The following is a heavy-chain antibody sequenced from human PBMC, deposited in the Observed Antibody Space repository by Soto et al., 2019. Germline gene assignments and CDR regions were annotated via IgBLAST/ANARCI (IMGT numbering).Heavy chain of an antibody. Sequence: GGSLRLSCAASGFTFSSYAMSWVRQAPGKGLEWVSAISGSGGSTYYADSVKGRFTISRDNSKNTLYLQMNSLRAEDTAVYYCAKDSTSSWYLAETGVWGQGTLVTVSS. CDR2: ISGSGGST. CDR3: AKDSTSSWYLAETGV. V-gene: IGHV3-23*01. J-gene: IGHJ4*02. D-gene: IGHD6-13*01. CDR1: GFTFSSYA.